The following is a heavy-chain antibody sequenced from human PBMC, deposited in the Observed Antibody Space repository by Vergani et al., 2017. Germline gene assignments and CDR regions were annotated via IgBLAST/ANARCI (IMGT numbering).Heavy chain of an antibody. CDR3: ARSASYGSGSYYISWFDP. Sequence: QVQLVQSGAEVKKPGASVKVSCKASGYTFTGYYMHWVRQAPGQGLEWMGIINPSGGSTSYAQKFQGRVTMTRDTSTSTVYMELSSLRSEDTAVYYCARSASYGSGSYYISWFDPWGQGTLVTVSS. CDR2: INPSGGST. CDR1: GYTFTGYY. D-gene: IGHD3-10*01. V-gene: IGHV1-46*03. J-gene: IGHJ5*02.